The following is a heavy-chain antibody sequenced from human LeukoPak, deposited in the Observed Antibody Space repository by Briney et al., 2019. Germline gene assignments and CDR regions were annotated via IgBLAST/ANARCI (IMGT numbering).Heavy chain of an antibody. CDR1: GFTFSDYY. Sequence: AGSLRLSCAASGFTFSDYYMSWIRQAPGKGLEWVSYISSSGSTIYYADSVTGRFTISRDNAKSSLYLQMNSLRAEDTAVYYCARDEKLKYYGMDVWGQGTTVTVSS. J-gene: IGHJ6*02. V-gene: IGHV3-11*01. CDR3: ARDEKLKYYGMDV. CDR2: ISSSGSTI.